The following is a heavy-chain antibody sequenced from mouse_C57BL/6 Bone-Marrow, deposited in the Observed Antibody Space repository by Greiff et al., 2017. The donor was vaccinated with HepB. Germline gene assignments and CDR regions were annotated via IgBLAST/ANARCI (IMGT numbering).Heavy chain of an antibody. CDR1: GFSLSTFGMG. D-gene: IGHD4-1*01. Sequence: QVTLKVCGPGILQPSQTLSLTCSFSGFSLSTFGMGVGWIRQPSGKGLEWLAHIWWDDDKYYNPALKRRLTISKDTSKNQVFLKIANVDTADTATYYCALIEVLLGPYAMDYWGQGTSVTVSS. V-gene: IGHV8-8*01. CDR2: IWWDDDK. J-gene: IGHJ4*01. CDR3: ALIEVLLGPYAMDY.